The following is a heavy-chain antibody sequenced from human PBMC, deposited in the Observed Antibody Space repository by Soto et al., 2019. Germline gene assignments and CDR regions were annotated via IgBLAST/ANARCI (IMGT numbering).Heavy chain of an antibody. CDR3: AKGSSSVYYYYYGIDV. CDR1: GFTFSCYG. V-gene: IGHV3-30*18. J-gene: IGHJ6*02. CDR2: MSNDGSNK. Sequence: GGSLRLSCVASGFTFSCYGIHWVRQAPGKGLEWVEVMSNDGSNKYYADSVKGRFTIARDNSKNMLYLQMNSLRTEDTAVYYCAKGSSSVYYYYYGIDVWGQGTTVTVSS. D-gene: IGHD6-6*01.